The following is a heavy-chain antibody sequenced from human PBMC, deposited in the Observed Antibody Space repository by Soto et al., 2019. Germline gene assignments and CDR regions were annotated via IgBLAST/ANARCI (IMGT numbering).Heavy chain of an antibody. J-gene: IGHJ4*02. CDR2: IKQDGSEK. Sequence: GGSLRLSCAASGFTFSSYWMSWVRQAPGKGLEWVANIKQDGSEKYYVDSVKGRFTISRDNAKNSLYLQMNSLRAEDTAVYYCAREEYSSGWPVFDYWGQGTLVTVSS. V-gene: IGHV3-7*01. CDR1: GFTFSSYW. CDR3: AREEYSSGWPVFDY. D-gene: IGHD6-19*01.